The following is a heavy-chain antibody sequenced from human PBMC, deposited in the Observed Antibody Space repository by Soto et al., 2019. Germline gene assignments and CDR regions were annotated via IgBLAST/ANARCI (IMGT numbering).Heavy chain of an antibody. CDR2: ISYDGSNK. CDR3: ARALFTTLDY. D-gene: IGHD2-2*01. V-gene: IGHV3-30-3*01. CDR1: GFTFSSYA. Sequence: ESGGGVVPPGRSLRLSCAASGFTFSSYAMHWVRQAPGKGLEWVAVISYDGSNKYYADSVKGRFTISRDNSKNTLYLQMNSLRAEDTAVYYCARALFTTLDYWGQGTLVTVSS. J-gene: IGHJ4*02.